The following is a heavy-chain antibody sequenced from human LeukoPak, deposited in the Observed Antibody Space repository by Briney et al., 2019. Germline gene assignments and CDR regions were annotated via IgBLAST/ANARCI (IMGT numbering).Heavy chain of an antibody. CDR2: IWFDGSHK. J-gene: IGHJ4*02. V-gene: IGHV3-33*01. Sequence: GRALRLSCAASGFTFSNYGLHWVRQAPGKGLEWVAVIWFDGSHKYYADSVKGRFTISRDNSKNTLYLQMNSLRAEDTAVYYCARESGYSGHDYFNYWGQGTLVTVSS. D-gene: IGHD5-12*01. CDR3: ARESGYSGHDYFNY. CDR1: GFTFSNYG.